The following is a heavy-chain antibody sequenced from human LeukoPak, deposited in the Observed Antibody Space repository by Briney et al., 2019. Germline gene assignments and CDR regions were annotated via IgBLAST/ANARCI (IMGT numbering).Heavy chain of an antibody. Sequence: ASVKVSCKASGFTFASYYMHWVRQAPGQGLEWMGIINPSGGSTSYAQKFQGRVTMTRDTSTSTVYMELSSLRSEDTAVYYCARVRPDWYFDLWGRGTLVTVSS. J-gene: IGHJ2*01. V-gene: IGHV1-46*01. CDR3: ARVRPDWYFDL. CDR2: INPSGGST. CDR1: GFTFASYY.